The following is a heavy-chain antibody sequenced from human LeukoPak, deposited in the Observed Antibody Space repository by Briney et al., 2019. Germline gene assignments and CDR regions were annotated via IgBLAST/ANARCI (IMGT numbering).Heavy chain of an antibody. J-gene: IGHJ2*01. D-gene: IGHD2-8*01. CDR2: ISAYNGNT. CDR3: ARDRMYCTNGVCRPIYWYFDL. V-gene: IGHV1-18*01. Sequence: ASVKVSCKASGYTFTSYGISWVRQAPGQGLEWMGWISAYNGNTNYAQKLQGRVTMTTDTSTSTAYMELRSLRSDDTAVYYCARDRMYCTNGVCRPIYWYFDLWGRGTLVTVSS. CDR1: GYTFTSYG.